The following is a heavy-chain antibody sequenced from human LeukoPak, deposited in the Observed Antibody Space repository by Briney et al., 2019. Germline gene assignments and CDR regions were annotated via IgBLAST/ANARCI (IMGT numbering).Heavy chain of an antibody. J-gene: IGHJ5*02. CDR2: INSDGSTT. D-gene: IGHD5-12*01. CDR1: GFTLRSYW. Sequence: PGGSLRLSCAASGFTLRSYWMHWVRQAPGKGLVWVSRINSDGSTTDYADSVKGRFTISRDNAENTLYLQMNSLRAEDTAVYYCARDRGYSGYVAWGQGTLVTVSS. V-gene: IGHV3-74*01. CDR3: ARDRGYSGYVA.